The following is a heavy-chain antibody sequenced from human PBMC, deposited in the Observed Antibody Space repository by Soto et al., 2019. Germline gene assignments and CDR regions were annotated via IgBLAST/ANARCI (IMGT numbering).Heavy chain of an antibody. V-gene: IGHV1-69*12. Sequence: QVQLVQSGAEVKKPGSSVKVSCKASGGTFSSYAISWVRQAPGQGLEWMGGIIPIFGTANYAQKFQGRVTITADESTSTAYMELSSLRSEDTAVYYCARGQAVDYYDSSGYYYGNWYFDLWGRGTLVTVSS. CDR2: IIPIFGTA. J-gene: IGHJ2*01. CDR1: GGTFSSYA. CDR3: ARGQAVDYYDSSGYYYGNWYFDL. D-gene: IGHD3-22*01.